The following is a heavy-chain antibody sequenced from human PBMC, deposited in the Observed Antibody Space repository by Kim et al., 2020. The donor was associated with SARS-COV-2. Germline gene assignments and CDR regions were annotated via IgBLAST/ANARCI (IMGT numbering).Heavy chain of an antibody. Sequence: AAAVRGRFTLSRDHSKSPLYLQMNSLRAEDTAVYYCAKDRYYDSSGYSGYWGQGTLVTVSS. V-gene: IGHV3-23*01. D-gene: IGHD3-22*01. J-gene: IGHJ4*02. CDR3: AKDRYYDSSGYSGY.